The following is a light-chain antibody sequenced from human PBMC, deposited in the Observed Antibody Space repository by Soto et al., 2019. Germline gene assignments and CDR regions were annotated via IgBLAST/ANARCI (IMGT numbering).Light chain of an antibody. CDR3: QQCYSTPRT. Sequence: DIQMTQSPSTLSASVGDRFTITCRASQTISSWLAWYQQKPGKAPKLLIYGASSLESGVPSRFGGSGSGTDFTLTISSLQPEDFATYFCQQCYSTPRTFGQGTKVDIK. CDR2: GAS. V-gene: IGKV1-39*01. J-gene: IGKJ1*01. CDR1: QTISSW.